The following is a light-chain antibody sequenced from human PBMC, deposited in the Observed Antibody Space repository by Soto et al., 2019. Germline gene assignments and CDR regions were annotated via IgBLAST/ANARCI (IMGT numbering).Light chain of an antibody. J-gene: IGKJ3*01. CDR3: QLVNMYPST. CDR1: ESISNW. V-gene: IGKV1-5*01. CDR2: DES. Sequence: IQMTQSXSNLSACNKEXXXXXXXASESISNWLAWYQQKXGKAPSLLIYDESXLHSGVPSRFSGSGSGTDFTLTISSLQPEDFATYYCQLVNMYPSTFGCVTNVDI.